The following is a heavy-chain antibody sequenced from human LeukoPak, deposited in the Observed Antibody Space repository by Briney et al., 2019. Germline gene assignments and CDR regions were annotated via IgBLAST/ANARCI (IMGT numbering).Heavy chain of an antibody. J-gene: IGHJ4*02. CDR1: GFTFSSYW. Sequence: GGSLRLSCAASGFTFSSYWMSWVRQAPGKGLEWVANIKQDGSEKSYVDSVKGRFTISRDNAKNSLYLQMNSLRAEDTAVYYCARDMGAYYDFWSGYFDYWGQGTLVTVSS. V-gene: IGHV3-7*01. D-gene: IGHD3-3*01. CDR3: ARDMGAYYDFWSGYFDY. CDR2: IKQDGSEK.